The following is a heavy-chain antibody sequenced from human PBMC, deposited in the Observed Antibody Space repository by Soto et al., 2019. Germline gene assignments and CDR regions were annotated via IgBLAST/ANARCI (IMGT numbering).Heavy chain of an antibody. J-gene: IGHJ4*02. D-gene: IGHD1-26*01. V-gene: IGHV4-59*12. CDR3: VRVGVGIGNHFDS. Sequence: TLSLTCSVSNGSISGFYWTWIRQPPGKILEWIGYIHYSGRTDYNPSLTSRATMSVDTSKNQFSLNLKSITAADTAVYYCVRVGVGIGNHFDSWGRGTLVTVSS. CDR1: NGSISGFY. CDR2: IHYSGRT.